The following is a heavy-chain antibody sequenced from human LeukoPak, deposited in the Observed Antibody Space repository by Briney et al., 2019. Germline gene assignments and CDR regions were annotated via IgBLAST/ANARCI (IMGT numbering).Heavy chain of an antibody. J-gene: IGHJ4*02. CDR1: GFTFSSYA. D-gene: IGHD3-3*01. V-gene: IGHV3-30-3*01. Sequence: GGSLRLSCAASGFTFSSYAMHWVRQAPGKGLEWVAVISYDGSNKYYADSVKGRFTISRDNSKNTLYLQMNSLRAEDTAVYYCARDGTLYYDFWSGYYDYWGQGTLVTVSS. CDR3: ARDGTLYYDFWSGYYDY. CDR2: ISYDGSNK.